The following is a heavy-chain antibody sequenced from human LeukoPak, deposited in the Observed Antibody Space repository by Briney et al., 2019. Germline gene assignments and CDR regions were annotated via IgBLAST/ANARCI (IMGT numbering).Heavy chain of an antibody. V-gene: IGHV4-39*07. D-gene: IGHD1-26*01. CDR1: GGSISSSSHY. Sequence: SETLSLTCTVSGGSISSSSHYWGWIRQPPGKGLEWIGSMYYRGSTYHNPSLKSRVTISVDTSKNQFSLKLSSVTAADTAVCYCATTTIRLGYWGQGTLVTVSS. CDR3: ATTTIRLGY. J-gene: IGHJ4*02. CDR2: MYYRGST.